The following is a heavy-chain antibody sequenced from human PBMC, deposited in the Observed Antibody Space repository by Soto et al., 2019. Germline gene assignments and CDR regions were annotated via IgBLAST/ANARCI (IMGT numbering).Heavy chain of an antibody. Sequence: QVQLVQSGAEVKKPGSSVKVSCKASGGTFSSYAISWVRQAPGQGLEWMGGIIPIFGTAKYAQKFQGRVPITADESTSRAXXELSSLRSEDTAVYYCARLTSLVYEVAAGDGGMDVWGQGTTVTVSS. CDR1: GGTFSSYA. D-gene: IGHD6-13*01. V-gene: IGHV1-69*12. J-gene: IGHJ6*01. CDR3: ARLTSLVYEVAAGDGGMDV. CDR2: IIPIFGTA.